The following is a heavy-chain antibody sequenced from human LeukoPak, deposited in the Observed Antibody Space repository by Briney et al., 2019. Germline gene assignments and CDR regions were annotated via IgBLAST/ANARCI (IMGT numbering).Heavy chain of an antibody. CDR3: ARDNVFDY. D-gene: IGHD2-8*01. J-gene: IGHJ4*02. CDR1: GFTFSTFA. CDR2: ISYDGGNK. Sequence: GGSLRLSCAAPGFTFSTFAMHWVRQAPGKGLEWVALISYDGGNKNYGDSVKGRFTLSRDNSKNTLYLQMNSLRTEDTAVDFCARDNVFDYWGEGTLVTVSS. V-gene: IGHV3-30*04.